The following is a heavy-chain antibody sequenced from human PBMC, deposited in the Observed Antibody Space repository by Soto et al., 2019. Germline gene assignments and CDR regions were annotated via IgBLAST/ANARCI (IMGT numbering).Heavy chain of an antibody. CDR1: GFTFSSYA. D-gene: IGHD6-19*01. V-gene: IGHV3-23*01. J-gene: IGHJ5*02. CDR2: ISGSGGST. Sequence: AGGSLRLSCAASGFTFSSYAMSWVRQAPGKGLEWVSAISGSGGSTYYADSVKGRFTISRDNSKNTLYLQMNSLRAEDTAVYYCAKQHAGYSSGWPPTWFDPWGQGTLVTVSS. CDR3: AKQHAGYSSGWPPTWFDP.